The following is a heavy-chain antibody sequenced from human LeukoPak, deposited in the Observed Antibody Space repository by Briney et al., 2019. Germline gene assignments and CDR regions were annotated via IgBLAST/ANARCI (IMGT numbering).Heavy chain of an antibody. V-gene: IGHV4-34*01. D-gene: IGHD6-13*01. CDR3: ARVWSGSSSWSPFDY. CDR1: GGSFSGYY. CDR2: INHSGST. J-gene: IGHJ4*02. Sequence: SEALSLTCAVSGGSFSGYYWSWIRQPPGKGLEWIGEINHSGSTNYNPSLKSRVTLSVDTSKNQFSLKLSSVTAADTAVYYCARVWSGSSSWSPFDYWGQGTLVTVSS.